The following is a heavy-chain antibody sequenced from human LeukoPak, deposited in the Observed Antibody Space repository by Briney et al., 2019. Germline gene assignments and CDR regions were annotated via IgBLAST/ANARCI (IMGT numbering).Heavy chain of an antibody. D-gene: IGHD3-16*01. CDR1: GGSLSGDY. Sequence: SETLSLTCAVYGGSLSGDYWSWIRQPPGKGLEWIGEINHGGNTNYNPSLESRASLSIDTSRNQISLRLSSVTAADTAVYYCARGFGNVRGVTWGQGTLVTVSS. CDR2: INHGGNT. V-gene: IGHV4-34*01. J-gene: IGHJ5*02. CDR3: ARGFGNVRGVT.